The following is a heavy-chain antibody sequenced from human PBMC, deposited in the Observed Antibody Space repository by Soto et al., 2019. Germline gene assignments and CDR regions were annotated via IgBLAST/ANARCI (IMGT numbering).Heavy chain of an antibody. V-gene: IGHV3-30*14. CDR2: ISYDGSNK. J-gene: IGHJ6*02. D-gene: IGHD2-21*01. CDR3: ARGTPYCGGDCYHYGMDV. CDR1: GFTFSSYA. Sequence: QVQLVESGGGVVQQGRSLRLSCAASGFTFSSYAMHWVRQAPGKGLEWVAVISYDGSNKYYADSVKGRFTISRDNSKNPLYLQMNSLRAEDTAVYYCARGTPYCGGDCYHYGMDVWGQGTTVTVSS.